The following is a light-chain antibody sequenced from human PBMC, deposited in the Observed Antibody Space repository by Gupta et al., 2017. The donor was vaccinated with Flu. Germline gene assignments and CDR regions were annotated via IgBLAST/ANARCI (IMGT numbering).Light chain of an antibody. CDR2: AAS. V-gene: IGKV1-27*01. Sequence: DIQMTQSPFSVFASVGDRVTITCRASQGISNYLAWYQQKPGKVPKLLIYAASTLQSGVPSRFSGSGSGTDFTLTISSLQPEDVATYYCQKYNSAPRTFGQGTKVEIK. J-gene: IGKJ1*01. CDR1: QGISNY. CDR3: QKYNSAPRT.